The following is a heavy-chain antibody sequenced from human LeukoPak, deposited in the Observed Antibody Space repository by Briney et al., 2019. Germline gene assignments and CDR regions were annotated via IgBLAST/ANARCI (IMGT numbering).Heavy chain of an antibody. Sequence: SETLSLTCSVSGGSISSNSYYWSWIRQPPGKGLEWIGYICYSGSTYYNPSLKSRVTISVDTSKNQFSLKLSSVTAADTAVYYCARGPLSSTSLNWFDPWGQGTLVTVSS. CDR2: ICYSGST. D-gene: IGHD2-2*01. V-gene: IGHV4-30-4*08. J-gene: IGHJ5*02. CDR3: ARGPLSSTSLNWFDP. CDR1: GGSISSNSYY.